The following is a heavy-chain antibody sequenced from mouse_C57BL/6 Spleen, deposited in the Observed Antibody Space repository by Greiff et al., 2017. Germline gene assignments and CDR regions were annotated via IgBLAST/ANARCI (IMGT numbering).Heavy chain of an antibody. Sequence: EVHLVESEGGLVQPGSSMKLSCTASGFTFSDYYMAWVRQVPEKGLEWVANINYDGSSTYYLDSLKSRFIISRDNAKNILYLQMSSLKSEDTATYYCARDLVYWYFDVWGTGTTVTVSS. J-gene: IGHJ1*03. V-gene: IGHV5-16*01. CDR1: GFTFSDYY. CDR2: INYDGSST. D-gene: IGHD1-1*02. CDR3: ARDLVYWYFDV.